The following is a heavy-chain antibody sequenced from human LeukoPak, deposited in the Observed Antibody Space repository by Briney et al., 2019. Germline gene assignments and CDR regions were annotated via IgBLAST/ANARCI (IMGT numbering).Heavy chain of an antibody. J-gene: IGHJ1*01. CDR1: GDSISTYY. Sequence: PSETLSLTCTVSGDSISTYYWSWIRQPPGKGLEWIGYIYYRVTSDYNPSLKSRVTMSVDMSTRQISLKLSSVTAADTAVYYCARGVGGDGSGSFWGPGTLVTV. CDR3: ARGVGGDGSGSF. D-gene: IGHD3-10*01. V-gene: IGHV4-59*08. CDR2: IYYRVTS.